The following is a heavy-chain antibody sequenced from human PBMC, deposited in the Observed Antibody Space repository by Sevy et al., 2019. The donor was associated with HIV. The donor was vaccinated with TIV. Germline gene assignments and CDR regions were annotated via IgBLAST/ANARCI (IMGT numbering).Heavy chain of an antibody. J-gene: IGHJ4*02. V-gene: IGHV3-23*01. CDR2: FSFGCGRI. Sequence: GGSLRLSCAASGFTFAKYSMSWLRQAPGKGLEWVSTFSFGCGRINYAESVKGRFTISRNDSKNTQYLQMNSLGAEDTARYFCAREGCTQPHDYWGQGTLVTVSS. CDR3: AREGCTQPHDY. CDR1: GFTFAKYS.